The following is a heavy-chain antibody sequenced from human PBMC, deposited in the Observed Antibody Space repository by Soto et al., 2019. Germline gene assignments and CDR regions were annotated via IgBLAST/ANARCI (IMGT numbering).Heavy chain of an antibody. V-gene: IGHV3-66*01. CDR1: GFIVSDTY. CDR3: ASESRYCGGGICSSTGDAYDI. D-gene: IGHD2-15*01. Sequence: EVQLVESGGGLVQPGGSLRLSCTASGFIVSDTYVSWLRHAPGKGLAWVSVIPNRGDTHYSDSVRGRFSLSRAISHNSLHLQMNNLSVEDTAVYYCASESRYCGGGICSSTGDAYDIWRQATMGTVSS. J-gene: IGHJ3*02. CDR2: IPNRGDT.